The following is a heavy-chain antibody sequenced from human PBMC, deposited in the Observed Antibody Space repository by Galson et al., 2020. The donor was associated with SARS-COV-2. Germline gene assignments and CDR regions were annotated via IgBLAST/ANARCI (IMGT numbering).Heavy chain of an antibody. CDR1: GYTLSSYD. V-gene: IGHV1-8*01. D-gene: IGHD6-19*01. CDR2: MNPKSGDT. CDR3: ARGRWTVAGVLYYYGLDV. Sequence: ASVKVSCKASGYTLSSYDINWVRQATGQGLEWMGRMNPKSGDTGYAQKFQGRVTMTRNTSISTAYMEVSNLRFEDTALYYCARGRWTVAGVLYYYGLDVWGQGTTVTVSS. J-gene: IGHJ6*01.